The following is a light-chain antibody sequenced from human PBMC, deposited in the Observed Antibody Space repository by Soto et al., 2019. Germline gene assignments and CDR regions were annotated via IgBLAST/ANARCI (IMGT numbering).Light chain of an antibody. CDR1: QNIGNW. J-gene: IGKJ4*01. CDR3: QQYNSYLLT. CDR2: GAS. Sequence: DIQMTQSPSTLSASVGDRVTINCRASQNIGNWLAWYQQKPGKAPNLLIYGASSLQSGVPSRFSGSGFGTEFTLTISSLQPDDFASYYCQQYNSYLLTFGGGTKVEIK. V-gene: IGKV1-5*01.